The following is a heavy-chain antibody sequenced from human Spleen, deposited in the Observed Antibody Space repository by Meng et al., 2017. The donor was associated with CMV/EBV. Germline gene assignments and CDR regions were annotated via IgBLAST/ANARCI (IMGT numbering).Heavy chain of an antibody. CDR1: GGSISSYY. Sequence: SETLSLTCTVSGGSISSYYWSWIRQPPGKGLEWIVYIYYSGTTNYNPSLKSRVTISLHTSKNQFSLKLSSVTAADTAVYYCARGDIATSRRPIDGYDMDVWGQGTTVTVSS. V-gene: IGHV4-59*01. CDR3: ARGDIATSRRPIDGYDMDV. CDR2: IYYSGTT. J-gene: IGHJ6*02. D-gene: IGHD5-12*01.